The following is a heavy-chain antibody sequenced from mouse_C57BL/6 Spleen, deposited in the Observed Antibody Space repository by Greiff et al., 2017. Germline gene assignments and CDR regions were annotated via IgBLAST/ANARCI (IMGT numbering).Heavy chain of an antibody. Sequence: QVQLQQPGAELVMPGASVQLSCKASGYTFTSYWMHWVKQRPGQGLEWIGEIDPSDSYTNYNQKFKGKSALTVDKSSSTAYMQLSSLTSEDSAVYYCARGGGVIDYWGQGTTLTVSS. D-gene: IGHD2-2*01. CDR1: GYTFTSYW. J-gene: IGHJ2*01. CDR2: IDPSDSYT. CDR3: ARGGGVIDY. V-gene: IGHV1-69*01.